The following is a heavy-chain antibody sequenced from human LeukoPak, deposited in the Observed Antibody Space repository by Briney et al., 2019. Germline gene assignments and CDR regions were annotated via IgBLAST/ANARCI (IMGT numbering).Heavy chain of an antibody. CDR2: VNHRGDT. Sequence: ETLSLTCAVCRGSFSAYYWSWLRQSPGKGLQWIAEVNHRGDTNYNPSVTGRVTISVDTSKNQFSLKVTSLTAADTAVYYCARGPTISETGYFAYWGQGPLVTVSS. D-gene: IGHD1-1*01. V-gene: IGHV4-34*01. CDR1: RGSFSAYY. J-gene: IGHJ4*03. CDR3: ARGPTISETGYFAY.